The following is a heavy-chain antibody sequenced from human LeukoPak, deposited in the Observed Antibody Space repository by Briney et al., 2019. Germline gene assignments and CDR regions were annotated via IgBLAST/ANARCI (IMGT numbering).Heavy chain of an antibody. D-gene: IGHD3-10*01. V-gene: IGHV3-21*01. CDR3: AGPLGSPYFHH. Sequence: GGSLRLSCAASGFTFSSYSMSWVRQAPGKGLEWVSSISSSSSYIYYADSVKGRFTISRDNAKNSLYLQMNSLRVDDTAVYYCAGPLGSPYFHHWGQGTLVTVSS. CDR2: ISSSSSYI. CDR1: GFTFSSYS. J-gene: IGHJ1*01.